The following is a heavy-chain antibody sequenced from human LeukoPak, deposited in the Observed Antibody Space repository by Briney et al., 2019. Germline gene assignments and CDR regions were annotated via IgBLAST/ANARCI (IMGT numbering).Heavy chain of an antibody. D-gene: IGHD1-26*01. J-gene: IGHJ4*02. CDR3: ARGATYAYYQDY. CDR1: GFIFSGYW. Sequence: PGGSLRLSCAASGFIFSGYWMHWVRQAPGKGLVWVSHINSDGSGTNYTNSVKGRFTISRDNAKNTLYLQMNSLRAEDTAVYYCARGATYAYYQDYWGQGTLVTVSS. V-gene: IGHV3-74*01. CDR2: INSDGSGT.